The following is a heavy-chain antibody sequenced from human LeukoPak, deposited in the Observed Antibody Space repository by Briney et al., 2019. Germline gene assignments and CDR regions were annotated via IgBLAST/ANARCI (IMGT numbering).Heavy chain of an antibody. CDR1: GGSISSGSYY. D-gene: IGHD6-19*01. CDR3: ARGWVAVAAYYMDV. Sequence: SQTLSLTCTVSGGSISSGSYYWNWIRQPAGKGLEWIGRIYTSGSTNYNPSLKSRVTISVDTSKNQFSLKLSSVTAADTAVYYCARGWVAVAAYYMDVWGKGTTVTVSS. J-gene: IGHJ6*03. CDR2: IYTSGST. V-gene: IGHV4-61*02.